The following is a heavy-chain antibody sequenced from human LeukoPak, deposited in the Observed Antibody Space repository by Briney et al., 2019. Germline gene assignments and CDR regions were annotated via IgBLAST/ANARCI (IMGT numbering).Heavy chain of an antibody. Sequence: GASVKVSCKASGYTFTSYGISWVRQAPGQGLEWMGWISAYNGNTNYAQKLQGRVTMTTDTSTSTAYMELRSLRSDDTAVYYCARGIGYSSSWYIGSYYYYYMDVWGKGTTVTVSS. CDR1: GYTFTSYG. V-gene: IGHV1-18*01. CDR2: ISAYNGNT. CDR3: ARGIGYSSSWYIGSYYYYYMDV. J-gene: IGHJ6*03. D-gene: IGHD6-13*01.